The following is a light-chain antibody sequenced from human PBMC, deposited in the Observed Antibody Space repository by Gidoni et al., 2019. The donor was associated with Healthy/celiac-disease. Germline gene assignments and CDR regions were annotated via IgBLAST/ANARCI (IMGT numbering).Light chain of an antibody. CDR3: QQRSNWPPYT. Sequence: EIVLTQSPATLSLSPGERATLSCRVSQSVSSYLVWYQQKPGQAPRLLIYDASNRATGIPARFSGSGSGTDFTLTISSLEPEDFAVYYCQQRSNWPPYTFGQGTKLEIK. J-gene: IGKJ2*01. V-gene: IGKV3-11*01. CDR2: DAS. CDR1: QSVSSY.